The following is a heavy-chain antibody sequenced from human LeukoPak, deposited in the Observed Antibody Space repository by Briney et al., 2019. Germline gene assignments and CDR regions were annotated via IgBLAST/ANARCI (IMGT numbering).Heavy chain of an antibody. J-gene: IGHJ5*02. D-gene: IGHD3-3*01. CDR3: ARDGLRFLEWLLQNANWFDP. Sequence: ASVKVSCKTSGYTFTGFYKHWLRQAPGQGPEWMGWISPSSGDTNYAQKFQGRVTMTRDTSISTAYMELSRLRSDDTAVYYCARDGLRFLEWLLQNANWFDPWGQGTLVTVSS. CDR2: ISPSSGDT. CDR1: GYTFTGFY. V-gene: IGHV1-2*02.